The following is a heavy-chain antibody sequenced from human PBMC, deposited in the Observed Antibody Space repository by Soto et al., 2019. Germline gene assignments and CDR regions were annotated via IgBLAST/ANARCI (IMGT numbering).Heavy chain of an antibody. CDR1: GLTFSSAA. CDR2: ISGSGGIT. J-gene: IGHJ4*02. D-gene: IGHD1-26*01. CDR3: AKVKAVGAITLFDC. Sequence: GSLTLSCASSGLTFSSAAMSRLLQAPGEGLEWVLAISGSGGITYYADSVTGRFTISRENSKNTLYLQMNSLRAEVTAVYYCAKVKAVGAITLFDCWGQGTLVTVSS. V-gene: IGHV3-23*01.